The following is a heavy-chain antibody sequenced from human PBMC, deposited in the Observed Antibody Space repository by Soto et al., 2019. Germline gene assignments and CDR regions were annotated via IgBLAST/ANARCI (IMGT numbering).Heavy chain of an antibody. CDR3: ARDPGYSPTWQQAFDI. CDR1: GYTFTSYG. Sequence: QVQLVKSGGEVKKPGASVRVSCKASGYTFTSYGISWVRQAHGQGLEWMGRISIYNGNTNYVQKVQGRGTMTTDTSTSTVYLELRSLGTDDKDVYYCARDPGYSPTWQQAFDIWGQGTMGSVSS. V-gene: IGHV1-18*01. D-gene: IGHD5-12*01. J-gene: IGHJ3*02. CDR2: ISIYNGNT.